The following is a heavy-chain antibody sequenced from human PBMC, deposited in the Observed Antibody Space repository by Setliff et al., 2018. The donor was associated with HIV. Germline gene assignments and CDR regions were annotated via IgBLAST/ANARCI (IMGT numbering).Heavy chain of an antibody. J-gene: IGHJ4*02. Sequence: ASVKVSCKASADTFTNCLINWVRQAPGQGLEWMGWISGYNDNTNYAQKYQGRVTLTTGTSTNTAYMELRRLISDDTAVYYCARAGAVMTAHFDFWGQGTLVTVSS. CDR2: ISGYNDNT. V-gene: IGHV1-18*01. D-gene: IGHD2-21*02. CDR1: ADTFTNCL. CDR3: ARAGAVMTAHFDF.